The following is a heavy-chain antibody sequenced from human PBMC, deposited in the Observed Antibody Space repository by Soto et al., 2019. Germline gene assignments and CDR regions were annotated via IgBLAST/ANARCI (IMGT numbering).Heavy chain of an antibody. CDR3: ARATGDYYGSGSYLNYYYGMDV. D-gene: IGHD3-10*01. Sequence: KASETLSLTCTVSGGSISSYYWSWIRQPPGKGLEWIGYIYYSGSTNYNPSLKSRVTISVDTSKNQFSLKLSSVTAADTAVYYCARATGDYYGSGSYLNYYYGMDVWGQGTTVTVSS. J-gene: IGHJ6*02. CDR1: GGSISSYY. CDR2: IYYSGST. V-gene: IGHV4-59*01.